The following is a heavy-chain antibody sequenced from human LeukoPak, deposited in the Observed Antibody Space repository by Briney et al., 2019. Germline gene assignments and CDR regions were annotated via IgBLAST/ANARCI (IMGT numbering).Heavy chain of an antibody. V-gene: IGHV3-33*06. D-gene: IGHD2-15*01. CDR3: AKDHSGSPGAFDI. CDR1: GFTFSSYG. CDR2: IWYDGSNK. Sequence: GGSLRLSCAASGFTFSSYGMHWVRQAPGKGLEWVAVIWYDGSNKYYADSVKGRFTISRDNSKSTLYLQMNSLRAEDTAVYYCAKDHSGSPGAFDIWGQGTMVTVSS. J-gene: IGHJ3*02.